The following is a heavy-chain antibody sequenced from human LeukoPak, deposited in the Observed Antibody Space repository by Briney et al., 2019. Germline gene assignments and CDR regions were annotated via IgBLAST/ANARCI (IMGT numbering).Heavy chain of an antibody. D-gene: IGHD5-24*01. CDR3: ARHRSGWLQSSFDY. CDR1: GGSIDTYY. V-gene: IGHV4-59*08. CDR2: VFHTGST. J-gene: IGHJ4*02. Sequence: SETLSLTCTVSGGSIDTYYWNWIRQPPGKGLEWIGYVFHTGSTNYNPSLKSRVTISVDTSKNQFSLKLSSVTAADTAVYYCARHRSGWLQSSFDYWGQGTLVTVSS.